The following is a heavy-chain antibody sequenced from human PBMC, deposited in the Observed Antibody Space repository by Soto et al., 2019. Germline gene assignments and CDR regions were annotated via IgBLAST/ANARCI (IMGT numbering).Heavy chain of an antibody. V-gene: IGHV4-39*07. CDR3: ARQNDLQWLVRGSSFDP. Sequence: SETLSLTCIVTGDSISSRSYYWCWIRHPPGKGLDWIGSIYYSGSTYNNPSLRSRVAISIDTSKNQFSLKLRSVTATDTAVYYCARQNDLQWLVRGSSFDPWGQGILVTVSS. CDR1: GDSISSRSYY. CDR2: IYYSGST. D-gene: IGHD6-19*01. J-gene: IGHJ5*02.